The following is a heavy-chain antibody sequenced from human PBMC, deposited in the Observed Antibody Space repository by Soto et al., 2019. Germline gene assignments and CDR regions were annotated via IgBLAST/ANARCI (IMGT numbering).Heavy chain of an antibody. V-gene: IGHV5-10-1*01. CDR1: GYSFTTYG. CDR3: ARHPGGNCINM. D-gene: IGHD2-21*01. J-gene: IGHJ3*02. CDR2: IDPSDPFP. Sequence: EVQLVQSGAEVKKPGESLRISCKGSGYSFTTYGISWVGKMPGKGLEWIGGIDPSDPFPNYSPSFQGHVTFSAAKSISTAYLQWSSLKPSDTAMYYCARHPGGNCINMWGLGTMVTVSS.